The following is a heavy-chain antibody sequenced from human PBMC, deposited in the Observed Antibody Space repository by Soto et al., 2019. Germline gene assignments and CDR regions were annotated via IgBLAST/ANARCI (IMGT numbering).Heavy chain of an antibody. V-gene: IGHV3-48*02. Sequence: EVQLVESGGGLVQPGGSLRLSCAASGFTFSSYSMNWVRQAPGKGLEWVSYISSSSSTIYYADSVKGRFTISRDNAKNSLYLQMNSLRDEDTAVYYCARTVLTPHLNYYDSSGYPIYFDYWGQGTLVTVSS. CDR1: GFTFSSYS. CDR3: ARTVLTPHLNYYDSSGYPIYFDY. D-gene: IGHD3-22*01. J-gene: IGHJ4*02. CDR2: ISSSSSTI.